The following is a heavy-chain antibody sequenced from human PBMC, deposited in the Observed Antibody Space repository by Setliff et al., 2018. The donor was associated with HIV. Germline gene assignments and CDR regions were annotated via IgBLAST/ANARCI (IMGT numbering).Heavy chain of an antibody. CDR1: GFTFSSYE. CDR2: ISSSGNFI. J-gene: IGHJ4*02. CDR3: ARDPYWLEGYFDY. D-gene: IGHD6-19*01. Sequence: PGGSLRLSCAASGFTFSSYEMNWVRQAPGKGLEWVSSISSSGNFIYYEDSVKGRFTMSRDNAKNSLYLQMDSLRVEDTGFYYCARDPYWLEGYFDYWGPGTLVTVSS. V-gene: IGHV3-48*03.